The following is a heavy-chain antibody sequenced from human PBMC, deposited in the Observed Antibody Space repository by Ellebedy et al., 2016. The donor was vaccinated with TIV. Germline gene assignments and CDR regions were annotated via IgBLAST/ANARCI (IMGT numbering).Heavy chain of an antibody. V-gene: IGHV4-59*01. CDR2: IYYDGST. D-gene: IGHD4-11*01. CDR3: ARLTGPTVLAY. CDR1: GGSISNYY. Sequence: MPSETLSLTCTVSGGSISNYYWNWIRQPPGKGLEWIGYIYYDGSTNYNPSLKSRVTISVDTSKNQFSLKLSSVTAADTAVYYCARLTGPTVLAYWGQGTLIAVSS. J-gene: IGHJ4*02.